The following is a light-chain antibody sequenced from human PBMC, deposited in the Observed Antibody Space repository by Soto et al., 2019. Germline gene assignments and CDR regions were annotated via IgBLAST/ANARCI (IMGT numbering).Light chain of an antibody. CDR2: EVT. CDR1: SGDVGGYNF. CDR3: SSYGGSNNFV. V-gene: IGLV2-8*01. Sequence: QSVLTQPPSASGSPGQSVTISCTGTSGDVGGYNFVSWDQHFPGKAPKLIIYEVTKRPSGVPDRFSGSKSGNTASLTVSGLQTDDEADYYCSSYGGSNNFVFGTGTKVTVL. J-gene: IGLJ1*01.